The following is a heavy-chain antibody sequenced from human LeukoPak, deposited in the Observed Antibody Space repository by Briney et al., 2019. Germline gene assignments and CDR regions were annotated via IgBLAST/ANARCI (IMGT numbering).Heavy chain of an antibody. V-gene: IGHV3-30*02. Sequence: GGSLRLSCAASGFTFSSYGMHWVRQAPGKGLEWVAFIRYDGSNKYYADSVKGRFTISRDNSKNTLYLQMNSLRAEDTAVYYCAKESWPLFGVVILPLHFDYWGQGTLVTVSS. CDR2: IRYDGSNK. CDR3: AKESWPLFGVVILPLHFDY. D-gene: IGHD3-3*01. J-gene: IGHJ4*02. CDR1: GFTFSSYG.